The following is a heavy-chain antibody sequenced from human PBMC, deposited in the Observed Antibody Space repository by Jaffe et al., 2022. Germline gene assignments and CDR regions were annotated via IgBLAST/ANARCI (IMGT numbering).Heavy chain of an antibody. CDR1: GYSFTSYW. V-gene: IGHV5-51*03. D-gene: IGHD1-26*01. J-gene: IGHJ3*02. CDR3: VSNRGELQPTIDAFDI. CDR2: IYPGDSDT. Sequence: EVQLVQSGAEVKKPGESLKISCKGSGYSFTSYWIGWVRQMPGKGLEWMGIIYPGDSDTRYSPSFQGQVTISADKSISTAYLQWSSLKASDTAMYYCVSNRGELQPTIDAFDIWGQGTMVTVSS.